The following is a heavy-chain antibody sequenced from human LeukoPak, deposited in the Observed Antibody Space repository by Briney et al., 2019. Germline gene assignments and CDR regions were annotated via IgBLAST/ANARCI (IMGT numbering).Heavy chain of an antibody. CDR2: ISNNGRNK. V-gene: IGHV3-30*04. J-gene: IGHJ4*02. Sequence: RRSLRLSCAASGFTLSRLSMHWVRQAPGKGLEWVAIISNNGRNKYYADSVRGRFTISRDNSDNTLNLQMDNLRADDTAIYYCARNYYGQYDLDYWGQGTLVTISS. CDR1: GFTLSRLS. D-gene: IGHD1-26*01. CDR3: ARNYYGQYDLDY.